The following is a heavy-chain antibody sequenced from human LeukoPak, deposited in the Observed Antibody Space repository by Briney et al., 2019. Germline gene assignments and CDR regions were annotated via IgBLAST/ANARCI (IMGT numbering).Heavy chain of an antibody. CDR3: ARAEYCSSTSCYLPQGGFDP. Sequence: GGSLRLSCAASGFTFSSYSMNWVRQAPGKGLEWVSSISSSSYIYYADSVKGRFTISRDNAKNSLYLQMNSLRAEDTAVYYCARAEYCSSTSCYLPQGGFDPWGQGTLVTVSS. D-gene: IGHD2-2*01. CDR2: ISSSSYI. V-gene: IGHV3-21*01. CDR1: GFTFSSYS. J-gene: IGHJ5*02.